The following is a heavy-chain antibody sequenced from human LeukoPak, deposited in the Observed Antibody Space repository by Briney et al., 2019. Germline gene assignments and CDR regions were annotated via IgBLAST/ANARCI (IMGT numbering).Heavy chain of an antibody. Sequence: SETLSLTCTVSGGSISDHYWSWIRQPAGRALDWIGRIYSSGSTNYNPSLKSRVTMSVDTYKNQFSLRLSSVTAADTALYYCARQDILTGFDAFDIWGQGTVVTVSS. CDR1: GGSISDHY. V-gene: IGHV4-4*07. J-gene: IGHJ3*02. CDR2: IYSSGST. CDR3: ARQDILTGFDAFDI. D-gene: IGHD3-9*01.